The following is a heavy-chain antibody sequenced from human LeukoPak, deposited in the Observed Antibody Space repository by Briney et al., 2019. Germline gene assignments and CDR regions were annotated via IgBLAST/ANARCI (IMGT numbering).Heavy chain of an antibody. CDR2: ISGSGGST. CDR3: AKTMAVTMDYGMDA. J-gene: IGHJ6*02. Sequence: PGGSLRLSCAASGFTFSSYAMSWVRQAPGKGLEWVSAISGSGGSTYYADSVKGRFTISRDNSKNTLYLQMNSLRAEDTAVYYCAKTMAVTMDYGMDAWGQGTTVTVSS. D-gene: IGHD4-17*01. CDR1: GFTFSSYA. V-gene: IGHV3-23*01.